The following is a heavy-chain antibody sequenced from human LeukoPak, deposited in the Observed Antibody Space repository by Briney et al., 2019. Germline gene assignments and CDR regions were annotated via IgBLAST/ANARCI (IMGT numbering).Heavy chain of an antibody. CDR1: GYTLTELS. D-gene: IGHD2-21*02. Sequence: ASVKVSFTVSGYTLTELSMHWVRQAPGKGLEWMGGFDPEDGETIYAQKFQGRVTMTEDTSTDTAYMELSSLRSEDTAVYYCATLPLSPYCGGDCYSDYWGQGTLVTVSS. CDR2: FDPEDGET. J-gene: IGHJ4*02. CDR3: ATLPLSPYCGGDCYSDY. V-gene: IGHV1-24*01.